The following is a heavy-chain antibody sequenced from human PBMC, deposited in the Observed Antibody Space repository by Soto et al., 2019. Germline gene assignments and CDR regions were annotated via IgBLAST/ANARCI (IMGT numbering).Heavy chain of an antibody. V-gene: IGHV3-23*01. CDR2: IRSSDAKT. D-gene: IGHD2-15*01. CDR1: GFTFSSYV. CDR3: AREYCTSGACYSGPVIYYGMDV. Sequence: GGSLRLSCAASGFTFSSYVMSWVRQAPGKGLEWVSTIRSSDAKTYYADSVKGRFSISRDNSKNTLYLQMNDLRAEDTAKYYCAREYCTSGACYSGPVIYYGMDVWGQGTTVTVSS. J-gene: IGHJ6*02.